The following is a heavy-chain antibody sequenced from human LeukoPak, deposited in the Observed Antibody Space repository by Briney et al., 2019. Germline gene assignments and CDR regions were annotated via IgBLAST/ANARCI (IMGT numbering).Heavy chain of an antibody. V-gene: IGHV3-30-3*01. D-gene: IGHD3-3*01. J-gene: IGHJ4*02. CDR2: ISYDGSNK. CDR3: AKGELDKYDFWSGYYSGRWYYFDY. Sequence: GGSLRLSCAASGFTFSSYAMHWVRQAPGKGLEWVAVISYDGSNKYYADSVKGRFTISRDNSKNTLYLQMNSLRAEDTAVYYCAKGELDKYDFWSGYYSGRWYYFDYWGQGTLVTVSS. CDR1: GFTFSSYA.